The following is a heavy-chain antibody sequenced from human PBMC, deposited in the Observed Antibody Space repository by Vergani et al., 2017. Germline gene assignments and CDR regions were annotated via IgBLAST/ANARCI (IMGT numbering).Heavy chain of an antibody. CDR3: AREGYDFWSGYLSTPNWFDP. CDR2: IWYDGSNK. J-gene: IGHJ5*02. V-gene: IGHV3-33*01. Sequence: QVQLVESGGGVVQPGRSLRLSCAASGFTFSSYGMHWVRQAPGKGLGWVAVIWYDGSNKYYADSLKGRFTISRDNSKNTLYLQMNSLRAEDTAVYYCAREGYDFWSGYLSTPNWFDPWGQGTLVTVSS. D-gene: IGHD3-3*01. CDR1: GFTFSSYG.